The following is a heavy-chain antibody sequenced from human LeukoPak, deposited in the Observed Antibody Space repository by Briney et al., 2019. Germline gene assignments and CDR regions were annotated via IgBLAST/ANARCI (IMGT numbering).Heavy chain of an antibody. J-gene: IGHJ6*04. CDR3: AELGTTMIGGV. CDR1: GFTFSSYA. Sequence: GRSLRLSCAASGFTFSSYAMHWVRQAPGKGLEWVAVISYDGSNKYYADSVKGRFTISRDNSKNSLYLQMNSLRAEDTAVYYCAELGTTMIGGVWGKGTTVTISS. CDR2: ISYDGSNK. D-gene: IGHD3-10*02. V-gene: IGHV3-30*04.